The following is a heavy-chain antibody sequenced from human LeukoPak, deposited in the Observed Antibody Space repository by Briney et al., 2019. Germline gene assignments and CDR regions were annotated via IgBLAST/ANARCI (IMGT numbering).Heavy chain of an antibody. Sequence: ASVKVSCKASGYTFTSYDIYWVRQATGQGLEWMGWMNPNSDNTGYAQKFQGRVTMTRNTSISTAYMELSSLRSEDTAVYYCARGISMVRGVMPTPFDYWGQGTLVTVSA. CDR2: MNPNSDNT. CDR3: ARGISMVRGVMPTPFDY. CDR1: GYTFTSYD. V-gene: IGHV1-8*01. J-gene: IGHJ4*02. D-gene: IGHD3-10*01.